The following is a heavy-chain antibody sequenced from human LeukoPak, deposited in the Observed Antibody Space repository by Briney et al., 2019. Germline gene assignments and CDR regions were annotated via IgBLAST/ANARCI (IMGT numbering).Heavy chain of an antibody. CDR1: GFTFSSYG. CDR3: AKELEAYCGGDCYSNFDY. Sequence: PGGSLRLSCAASGFTFSSYGMHWVRQAPGKGLEWVAFTRYDGSNKYYADSVKGRFTISRDNSKNTLYLQMNSLRAEDTAVYYCAKELEAYCGGDCYSNFDYWGQGTLVTVSS. D-gene: IGHD2-21*01. V-gene: IGHV3-30*02. J-gene: IGHJ4*02. CDR2: TRYDGSNK.